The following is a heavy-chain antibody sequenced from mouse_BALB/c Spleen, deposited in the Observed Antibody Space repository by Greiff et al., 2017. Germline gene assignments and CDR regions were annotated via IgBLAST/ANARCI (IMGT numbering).Heavy chain of an antibody. CDR1: GFTFSSYT. J-gene: IGHJ3*01. CDR2: ISNGGGST. V-gene: IGHV5-12-2*01. CDR3: ATYEYDSWFAY. D-gene: IGHD2-4*01. Sequence: EVKLVESGGGLVQPGGSLKLSCAASGFTFSSYTMSWVRQTPEKRLEWVAYISNGGGSTYYPDTVKGRFTISRDNAKNTLYLQMSSLKSEDTAMYYCATYEYDSWFAYWGQGTLVTVSA.